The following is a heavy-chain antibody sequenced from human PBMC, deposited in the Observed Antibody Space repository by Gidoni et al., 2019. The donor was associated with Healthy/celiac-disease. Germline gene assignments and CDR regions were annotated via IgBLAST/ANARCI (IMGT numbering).Heavy chain of an antibody. CDR3: ARGHCSGGSCYSYYFYY. J-gene: IGHJ4*02. Sequence: EVQLVQSGAEVKKHGESLKISCKGSGYSFTSYWIGWVRQMPGTGLEWMGIIYPGDSETRYSPSFQGQVTISADKSISTAYLQWSSLKASDTAMYYCARGHCSGGSCYSYYFYYWGQGTLVTVSS. D-gene: IGHD2-15*01. V-gene: IGHV5-51*01. CDR1: GYSFTSYW. CDR2: IYPGDSET.